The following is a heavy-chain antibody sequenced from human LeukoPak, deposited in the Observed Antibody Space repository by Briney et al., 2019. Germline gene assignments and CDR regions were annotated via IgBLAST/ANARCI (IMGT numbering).Heavy chain of an antibody. Sequence: ASVKVSCKVSGYTFTDYYMHWVQQAPGKGPEWMGLVDPEDGETIYAGKFQGRVTITADTSTDTAYMELSSLRSEDTAVYYCATGTMIVVVSLLGAFDIWGQGTMVTVSS. D-gene: IGHD3-22*01. V-gene: IGHV1-69-2*01. CDR3: ATGTMIVVVSLLGAFDI. CDR2: VDPEDGET. CDR1: GYTFTDYY. J-gene: IGHJ3*02.